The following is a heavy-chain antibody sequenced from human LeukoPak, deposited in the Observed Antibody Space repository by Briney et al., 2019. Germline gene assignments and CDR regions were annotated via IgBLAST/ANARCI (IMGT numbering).Heavy chain of an antibody. CDR3: ARASYYYDSSGYPGYYFDY. V-gene: IGHV1-2*02. D-gene: IGHD3-22*01. Sequence: GASVKVSCKASGYTFTYYYMHLVRQAPGQGLERMGWINLNSGGTNYAQKFQGRVTMTRDTSISTDYMELSRLRSDDTAVYYCARASYYYDSSGYPGYYFDYWGQGTLVTVSS. J-gene: IGHJ4*02. CDR2: INLNSGGT. CDR1: GYTFTYYY.